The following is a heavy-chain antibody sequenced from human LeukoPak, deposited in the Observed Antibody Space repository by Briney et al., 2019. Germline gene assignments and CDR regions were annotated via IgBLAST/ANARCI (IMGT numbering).Heavy chain of an antibody. CDR1: GFTFSSYS. CDR2: ISSSSSYI. J-gene: IGHJ4*02. D-gene: IGHD3-16*02. V-gene: IGHV3-21*01. Sequence: PGGSLRLSCAASGFTFSSYSINWVRQAPGKGLEWVSSISSSSSYIYYADSVKGRFTISRDNAKNSLYLQMNSLRAEDTAVYYCARDDYVWGSYRPPIDYWGQGTLVTVSS. CDR3: ARDDYVWGSYRPPIDY.